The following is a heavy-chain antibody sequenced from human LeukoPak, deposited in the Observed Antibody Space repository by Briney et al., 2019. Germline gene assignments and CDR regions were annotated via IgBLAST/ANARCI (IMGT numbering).Heavy chain of an antibody. CDR1: GFTFSSYA. J-gene: IGHJ4*02. V-gene: IGHV3-23*01. CDR3: TKGDYDYVWGSYRY. Sequence: GGSLRLSCAVSGFTFSSYAMSWVRQAPGKGLEWVSGISGSGGSTYYADSVKGRFTISRDNSKNTLCLQMNSLRAEDTAVYYCTKGDYDYVWGSYRYWGQGTLVTVSS. CDR2: ISGSGGST. D-gene: IGHD3-16*02.